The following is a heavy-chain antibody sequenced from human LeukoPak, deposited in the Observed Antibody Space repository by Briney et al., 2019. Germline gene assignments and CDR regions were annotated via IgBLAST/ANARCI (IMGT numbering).Heavy chain of an antibody. Sequence: SETLSLTCTVSGYSISSGYYWGWIRQPPGKGLEWIGEINHSGSTNYNPSLKSRVTISVDTSKNQFSLKLSSVTAADTAVYYCARRKSWSDPWGQGTLVTVSS. CDR1: GYSISSGYY. CDR3: ARRKSWSDP. CDR2: INHSGST. D-gene: IGHD1-14*01. J-gene: IGHJ5*02. V-gene: IGHV4-38-2*02.